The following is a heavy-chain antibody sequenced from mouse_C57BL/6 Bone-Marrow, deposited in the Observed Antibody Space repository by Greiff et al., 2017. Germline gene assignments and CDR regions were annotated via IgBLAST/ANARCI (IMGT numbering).Heavy chain of an antibody. CDR2: IDPANGNT. V-gene: IGHV14-3*01. CDR3: ARGSGSGLRLRY. D-gene: IGHD3-2*02. J-gene: IGHJ2*01. CDR1: GFNIKNTY. Sequence: EVKLVESVAELVRPGASVKLSCTASGFNIKNTYMHWVKQRPEQGLEWIGRIDPANGNTKYAPKFQGKATITADTSSNTAYLQLSSLTSEDTAIYYCARGSGSGLRLRYWGQGTTLTVSS.